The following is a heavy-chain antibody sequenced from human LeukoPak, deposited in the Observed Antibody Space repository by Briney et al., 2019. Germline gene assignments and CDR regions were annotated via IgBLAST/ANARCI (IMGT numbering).Heavy chain of an antibody. Sequence: GESLKISCRGSGYSFTSYWIGWVRQMPGKGLEWMGNIYPGDSDTRYSPSFQGQVTVSADKSISTAYLQWSSLKASDTAMYYCARGPYYDFWSGPDANWFDPWGQGTLVTVSS. J-gene: IGHJ5*02. D-gene: IGHD3-3*01. CDR3: ARGPYYDFWSGPDANWFDP. CDR1: GYSFTSYW. CDR2: IYPGDSDT. V-gene: IGHV5-51*01.